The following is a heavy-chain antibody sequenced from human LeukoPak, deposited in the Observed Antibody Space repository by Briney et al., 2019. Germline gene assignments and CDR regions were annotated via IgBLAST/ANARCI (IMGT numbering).Heavy chain of an antibody. J-gene: IGHJ4*02. CDR1: GGSISTSDYY. D-gene: IGHD3-3*01. CDR3: GRITIFGVVDY. Sequence: SETLSLTCTVSGGSISTSDYYWPWIRQPPGKGLEWIGSVHYIGTTYSSPSLKSRVTMPVDPSKNQFSLKLTSVTAADSAVYYCGRITIFGVVDYWGQGTLVTVSS. V-gene: IGHV4-39*01. CDR2: VHYIGTT.